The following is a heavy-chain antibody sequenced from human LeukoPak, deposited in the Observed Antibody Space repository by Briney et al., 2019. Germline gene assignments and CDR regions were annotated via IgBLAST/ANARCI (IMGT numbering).Heavy chain of an antibody. J-gene: IGHJ4*02. Sequence: GGSLRLSCAASGFTFSDYYMSWIRQAPGKGLEWVSYISSSGSTIYYADSVKGRFTISRDNAKNSLYLQMNSLRAEDTAVFYCARDRDVRHYYFDYWGQGTLVTVSS. CDR3: ARDRDVRHYYFDY. CDR1: GFTFSDYY. D-gene: IGHD3-16*01. CDR2: ISSSGSTI. V-gene: IGHV3-11*04.